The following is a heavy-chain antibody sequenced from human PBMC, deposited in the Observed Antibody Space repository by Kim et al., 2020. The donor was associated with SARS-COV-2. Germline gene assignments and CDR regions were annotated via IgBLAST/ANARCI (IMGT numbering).Heavy chain of an antibody. CDR3: ARGLPLRGDYYDSSGYYYVI. D-gene: IGHD3-22*01. J-gene: IGHJ3*02. Sequence: RFTISRDNAKNSLYLQMNSLRAEDTAVYYCARGLPLRGDYYDSSGYYYVIWGQGTMVTVSS. V-gene: IGHV3-48*03.